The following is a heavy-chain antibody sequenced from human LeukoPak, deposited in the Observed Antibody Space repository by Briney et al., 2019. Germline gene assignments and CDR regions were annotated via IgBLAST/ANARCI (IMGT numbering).Heavy chain of an antibody. CDR2: IWYDGSKR. V-gene: IGHV3-30*19. D-gene: IGHD5-18*01. J-gene: IGHJ4*02. Sequence: PGGSLRPSCTASGFTFTAHGYHWVRLTPGKGLEWVADIWYDGSKRYYADSVKGRFTISRDNSKNTLYLQMNSLRAEDTAVYYCARDLDTAMVSLDYWGQGTLVTVSS. CDR1: GFTFTAHG. CDR3: ARDLDTAMVSLDY.